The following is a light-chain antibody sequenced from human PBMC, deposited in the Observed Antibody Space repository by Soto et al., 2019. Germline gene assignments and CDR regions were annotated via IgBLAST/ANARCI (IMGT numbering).Light chain of an antibody. V-gene: IGKV1-39*01. Sequence: DIQSTQSPSSLSASVGDRVTITCRASQNIRTYVNWYQQKPGRAPKLLIFEASRLQSGVPSRFSGSGSGTDFTLTITSLQPEDFATYYCQQTYITLWTFG. CDR2: EAS. CDR3: QQTYITLWT. J-gene: IGKJ1*01. CDR1: QNIRTY.